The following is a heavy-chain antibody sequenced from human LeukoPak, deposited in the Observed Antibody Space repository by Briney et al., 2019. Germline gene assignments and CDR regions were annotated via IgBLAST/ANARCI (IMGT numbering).Heavy chain of an antibody. V-gene: IGHV1-69*13. CDR2: IIPIFGTA. CDR1: GYTFTGYY. CDR3: AREGSGSYYTPNLDY. J-gene: IGHJ4*02. Sequence: GASVKVSCKASGYTFTGYYMHWVRQAPGQGLEWMGGIIPIFGTANYAQKFQGRVTITADESTSTAYMELSSLRSEDTAVYYCAREGSGSYYTPNLDYWGQGTLVTVSS. D-gene: IGHD3-10*01.